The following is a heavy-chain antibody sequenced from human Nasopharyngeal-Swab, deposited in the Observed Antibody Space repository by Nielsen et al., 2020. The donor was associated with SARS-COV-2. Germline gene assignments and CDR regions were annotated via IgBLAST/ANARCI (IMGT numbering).Heavy chain of an antibody. Sequence: GESLKISCAASGFSFSEYYMSWIRQAPGKGLEWISDISSSGSITHYADSMKGRFTISRDNAKNSLYLQMNSLREEDTAVYYCARNLASRSSSWCFDYWGQGTLVTVSS. V-gene: IGHV3-11*04. J-gene: IGHJ4*02. CDR2: ISSSGSIT. CDR3: ARNLASRSSSWCFDY. D-gene: IGHD6-13*01. CDR1: GFSFSEYY.